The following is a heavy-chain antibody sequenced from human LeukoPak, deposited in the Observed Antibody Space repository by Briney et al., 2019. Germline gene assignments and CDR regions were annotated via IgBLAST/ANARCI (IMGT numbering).Heavy chain of an antibody. CDR3: ARDLSVYDSGWGAFDI. CDR2: IYYSGST. CDR1: GGSISSGGYY. D-gene: IGHD3-22*01. Sequence: NPSETLSLTCTVSGGSISSGGYYWSWIRQHPGKGLEWIGYIYYSGSTYYNPSLKSRVTISVDTSKNQFSLKLSSVTAADTAVYYCARDLSVYDSGWGAFDIWGQGTMVTVSS. J-gene: IGHJ3*02. V-gene: IGHV4-31*03.